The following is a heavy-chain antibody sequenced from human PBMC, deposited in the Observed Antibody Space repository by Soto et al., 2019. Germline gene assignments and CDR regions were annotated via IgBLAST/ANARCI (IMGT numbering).Heavy chain of an antibody. V-gene: IGHV4-61*08. D-gene: IGHD2-15*01. CDR3: AVTPRYCSGGTCQPAHVLDI. Sequence: SETLSLTCTVSGGSISSGGYYWSWIRQPPGKGLEWIGYMFYSGSVEYNPSLKSRVTISVDTSNNQFFLNLNSVTAADTAVYYCAVTPRYCSGGTCQPAHVLDIWGQGRMVTVSS. CDR1: GGSISSGGYY. J-gene: IGHJ3*02. CDR2: MFYSGSV.